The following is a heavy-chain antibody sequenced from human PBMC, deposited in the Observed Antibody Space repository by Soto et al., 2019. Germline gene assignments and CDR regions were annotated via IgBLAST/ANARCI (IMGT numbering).Heavy chain of an antibody. CDR2: IYSGGST. CDR1: GFTVSSNY. D-gene: IGHD2-15*01. CDR3: AIRTASWPVAATPSDY. J-gene: IGHJ4*02. V-gene: IGHV3-66*01. Sequence: GGSLRLSCAASGFTVSSNYMSWVRQAPGKGLEWVSVIYSGGSTYYADSVKGRFTISRDNSKNTLYLQMNSLRAEDTAVYYCAIRTASWPVAATPSDYWCQGTLVTVSS.